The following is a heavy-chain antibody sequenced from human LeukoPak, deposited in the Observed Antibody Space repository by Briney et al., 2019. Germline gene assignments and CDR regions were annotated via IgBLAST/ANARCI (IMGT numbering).Heavy chain of an antibody. V-gene: IGHV3-49*03. Sequence: GRSLRLPCTASGFTFGDYAMSWFRQAPGKGLEWVGFIRSKAYGGTTEYAASVKGRFTISRDDSKSIAYLQMNSLKTEDTAVYYCTRAGITGTTLEDYWGQGTLVTVSS. D-gene: IGHD1-7*01. CDR3: TRAGITGTTLEDY. J-gene: IGHJ4*02. CDR2: IRSKAYGGTT. CDR1: GFTFGDYA.